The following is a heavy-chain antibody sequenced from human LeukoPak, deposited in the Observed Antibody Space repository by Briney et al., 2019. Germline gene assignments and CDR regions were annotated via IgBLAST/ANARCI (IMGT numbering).Heavy chain of an antibody. V-gene: IGHV1-8*01. CDR2: MNPNSGNT. D-gene: IGHD5-18*01. Sequence: ASVKVSCKASGYTFTSYDINWVRQATGQGLEWMGWMNPNSGNTGYAQKFQGRVTMTRNTSISTAYMELSSLRSDDTAVYYCASSGYSYGYDIDYWGQGTLVTVSS. CDR1: GYTFTSYD. J-gene: IGHJ4*02. CDR3: ASSGYSYGYDIDY.